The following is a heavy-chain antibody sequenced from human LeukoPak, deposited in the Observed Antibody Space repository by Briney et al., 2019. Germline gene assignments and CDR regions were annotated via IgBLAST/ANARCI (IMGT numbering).Heavy chain of an antibody. CDR2: INRDGSED. Sequence: GGTLRLSCAASGFTFSSYGMSWVRQAPGKGLEWVANINRDGSEDYYVDSVKGRFTISRDNAKNSLYLQMNSLRAEDTAMYYCARPYYYSSGSYLFWGQGTLVTVSS. J-gene: IGHJ4*02. CDR3: ARPYYYSSGSYLF. D-gene: IGHD3-10*01. CDR1: GFTFSSYG. V-gene: IGHV3-7*01.